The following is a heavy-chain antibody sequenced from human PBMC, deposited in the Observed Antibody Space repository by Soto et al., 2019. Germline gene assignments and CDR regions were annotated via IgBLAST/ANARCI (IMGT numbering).Heavy chain of an antibody. CDR1: GFTFSNYA. CDR2: IRSDGGNT. Sequence: GGSLRLSCSASGFTFSNYAMHWVRQAPGKGLEYVSAIRSDGGNTYYPDSVKGRFTISRDNSKNTLHLQMSSLRIEDTAVYYCVKLSSGWFLDYWGQGTLVTVSS. CDR3: VKLSSGWFLDY. D-gene: IGHD6-19*01. J-gene: IGHJ4*02. V-gene: IGHV3-64D*08.